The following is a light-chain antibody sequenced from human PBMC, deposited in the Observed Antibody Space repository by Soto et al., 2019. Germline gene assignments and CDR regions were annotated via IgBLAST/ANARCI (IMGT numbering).Light chain of an antibody. J-gene: IGKJ1*01. Sequence: DIQMTQSPSSLSVSVGDRVTITCRASQGISNYLAWYQQKPGKVPKLLIYAASTLQPGVPSRFSGSGSGTDFTLTISSLQPEDVATYYRQKYDGATWTFGQGTKVEIK. CDR3: QKYDGATWT. CDR2: AAS. CDR1: QGISNY. V-gene: IGKV1-27*01.